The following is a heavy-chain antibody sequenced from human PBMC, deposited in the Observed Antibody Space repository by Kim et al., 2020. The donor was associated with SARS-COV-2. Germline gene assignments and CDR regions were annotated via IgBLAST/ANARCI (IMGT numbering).Heavy chain of an antibody. V-gene: IGHV4-34*01. J-gene: IGHJ4*02. CDR2: INHSGST. CDR1: GGSFSGYY. Sequence: SETLSLTCAVYGGSFSGYYWSWIRQPPGKGLEWIGEINHSGSTNYNPSLKSRVTISVDTSKNQFSLKLSSVTAADTAVYYCARGRSSSWSKGVIDYWGQG. CDR3: ARGRSSSWSKGVIDY. D-gene: IGHD6-13*01.